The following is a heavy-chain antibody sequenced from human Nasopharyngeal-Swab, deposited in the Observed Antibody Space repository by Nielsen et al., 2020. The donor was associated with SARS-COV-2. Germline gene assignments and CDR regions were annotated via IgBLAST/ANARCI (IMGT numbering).Heavy chain of an antibody. J-gene: IGHJ4*02. Sequence: ASVKVSCKASGYTFTSYGISWVRQAPGQGLEWMGWIGAYNGNTNYAQKLQGRVTMTTDTSTSTAYMELRSLRSDDTAVYYCARQISGYDSFTFDYWGQGTLVTVSS. V-gene: IGHV1-18*01. D-gene: IGHD5-12*01. CDR1: GYTFTSYG. CDR3: ARQISGYDSFTFDY. CDR2: IGAYNGNT.